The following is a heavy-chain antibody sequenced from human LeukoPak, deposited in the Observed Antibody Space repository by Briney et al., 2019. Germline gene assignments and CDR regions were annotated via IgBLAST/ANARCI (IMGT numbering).Heavy chain of an antibody. Sequence: SETLSLTCTVSGGSISSYYWSWIRQPPGKGLEWIGYIYYSGSTNYNPSLESRVTISVDTSKNQFSLKLSSVTAADTAVYYCARREGRYCSGGSCSYYFDYWGQGTLVTVSS. J-gene: IGHJ4*02. CDR2: IYYSGST. V-gene: IGHV4-59*01. D-gene: IGHD2-15*01. CDR1: GGSISSYY. CDR3: ARREGRYCSGGSCSYYFDY.